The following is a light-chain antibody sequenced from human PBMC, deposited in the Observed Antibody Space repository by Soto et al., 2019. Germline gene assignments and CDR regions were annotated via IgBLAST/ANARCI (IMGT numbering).Light chain of an antibody. CDR3: QQYGSSGT. V-gene: IGKV1-12*01. Sequence: DIQMTQSPSSVSASVGDRVTITCRSSEDISTWLAWYQQKPGKAPKLLIYAASSLQSGVPSRFSGSGSGTDFTLTISSLQPEDFAVYYCQQYGSSGTFGQGTKVDIK. CDR1: EDISTW. J-gene: IGKJ1*01. CDR2: AAS.